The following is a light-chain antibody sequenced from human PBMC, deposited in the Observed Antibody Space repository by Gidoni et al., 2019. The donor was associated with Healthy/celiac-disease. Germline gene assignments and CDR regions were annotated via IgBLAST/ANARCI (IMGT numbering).Light chain of an antibody. CDR1: QSISSY. Sequence: DIQMTQSPSSLSASVGDRVTITCRASQSISSYLNWYQQKPGKAPKLLIYAASSLQSGVPSRCSGSGSGIDVTLTISSLQPEYFATYYCQKSYSTPRTFGQGTKVEIK. V-gene: IGKV1-39*01. J-gene: IGKJ1*01. CDR3: QKSYSTPRT. CDR2: AAS.